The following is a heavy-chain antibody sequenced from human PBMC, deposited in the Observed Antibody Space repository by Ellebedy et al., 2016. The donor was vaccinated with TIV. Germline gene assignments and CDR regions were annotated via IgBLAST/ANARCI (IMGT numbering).Heavy chain of an antibody. CDR2: IYYSGST. CDR3: ARDRSYSGSYDY. J-gene: IGHJ4*02. V-gene: IGHV4-59*08. Sequence: MPGGSLRLSCTVSGGSISSYYWSWIRQPPGKGLEWIGYIYYSGSTNYNPSLKSRVTISVDTSKNQFSRKLSSVTAADTAVYYCARDRSYSGSYDYWGQGTLVTVSS. CDR1: GGSISSYY. D-gene: IGHD1-26*01.